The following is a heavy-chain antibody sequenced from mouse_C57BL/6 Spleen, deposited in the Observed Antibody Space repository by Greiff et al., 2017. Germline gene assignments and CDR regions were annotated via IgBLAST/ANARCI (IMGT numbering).Heavy chain of an antibody. CDR1: GYTFTSYW. V-gene: IGHV1-64*01. D-gene: IGHD2-1*01. Sequence: VQLQQSGAELVKPGASVKLSCKASGYTFTSYWMHWVKQRPGQGLEWIGMIHPNSGSTNYNEKFKSKATLTVDKSSSTAYMQLSSLTSEDSAVYYCARDYGNYADYWGQGTTLTVSS. CDR2: IHPNSGST. CDR3: ARDYGNYADY. J-gene: IGHJ2*01.